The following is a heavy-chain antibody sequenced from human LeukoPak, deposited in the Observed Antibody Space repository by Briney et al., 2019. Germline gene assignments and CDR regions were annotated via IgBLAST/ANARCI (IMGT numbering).Heavy chain of an antibody. CDR1: GGTFSSYA. J-gene: IGHJ5*02. CDR2: IIPILGIA. Sequence: ASVKVSCKASGGTFSSYAISWVRQAPGQGLEWMGRIIPILGIANYAQKFQGRVTITADKSTSTAYMELSSLRSEDTAVYYCARDPGEILFDPWGQGTLVTVSS. D-gene: IGHD2-15*01. CDR3: ARDPGEILFDP. V-gene: IGHV1-69*04.